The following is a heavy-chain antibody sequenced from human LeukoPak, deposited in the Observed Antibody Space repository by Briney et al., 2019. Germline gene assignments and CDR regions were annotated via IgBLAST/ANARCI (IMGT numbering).Heavy chain of an antibody. V-gene: IGHV3-23*01. Sequence: GGSLTLTCAASGFTFSSYSMNWVRQPPWKGLEWVSAISGSGDTTYYADSVKDGFTISIDNYENTLYLQINSQRAEDTAIYYCAKDWGTYCIWTSCYPKALDYWGQGTLVTVSS. CDR2: ISGSGDTT. CDR3: AKDWGTYCIWTSCYPKALDY. CDR1: GFTFSSYS. D-gene: IGHD2-2*01. J-gene: IGHJ4*02.